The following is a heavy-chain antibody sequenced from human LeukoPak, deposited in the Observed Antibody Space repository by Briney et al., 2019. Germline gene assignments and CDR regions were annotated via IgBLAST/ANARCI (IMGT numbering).Heavy chain of an antibody. CDR2: IYRDDIT. CDR3: ASEGGVKYCSAGSCSLEH. D-gene: IGHD2-15*01. CDR1: GFTVSSTY. J-gene: IGHJ1*01. V-gene: IGHV3-66*02. Sequence: GGSLRLSCAASGFTVSSTYMTWVRQAPGKGLEWASLIYRDDITNHADSVKGRFTISRDTAKNTLYLQMSSLSAEDTAIYYCASEGGVKYCSAGSCSLEHWGQGTLVTVSS.